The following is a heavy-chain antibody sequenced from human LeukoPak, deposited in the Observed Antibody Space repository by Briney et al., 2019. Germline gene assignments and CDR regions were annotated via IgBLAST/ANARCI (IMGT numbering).Heavy chain of an antibody. V-gene: IGHV1-2*02. CDR1: GYTFTGYY. D-gene: IGHD4-11*01. J-gene: IGHJ3*02. CDR3: AHSNYAGDVFDI. CDR2: INPNSGGT. Sequence: ASVKVSCKASGYTFTGYYMHWVRQAPGQGLEWMGWINPNSGGTNYAQKFQGRVTMTRDTSISTAYMELSRLRSDDTAVYYCAHSNYAGDVFDIWGQGTMVTVSS.